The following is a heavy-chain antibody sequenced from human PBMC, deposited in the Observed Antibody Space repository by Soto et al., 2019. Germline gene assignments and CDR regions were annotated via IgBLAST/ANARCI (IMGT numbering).Heavy chain of an antibody. CDR2: IYYSGST. CDR3: ARDAILYGMDV. D-gene: IGHD2-2*01. J-gene: IGHJ6*02. Sequence: QVQLQESGPGLVKPSETLSLTCTVSGGSISSYYWSWIRQPPGKGLEWIGYIYYSGSTNYNPSLKIQVTISVDTSKIQFSLKLSSVTAADTAVYYCARDAILYGMDVWGQGTTVTVSS. V-gene: IGHV4-59*01. CDR1: GGSISSYY.